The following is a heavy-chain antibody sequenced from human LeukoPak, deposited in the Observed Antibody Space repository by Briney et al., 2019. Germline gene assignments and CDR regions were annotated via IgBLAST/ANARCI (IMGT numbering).Heavy chain of an antibody. CDR1: GGSISSSSYY. CDR3: ARHPFSSPFDY. Sequence: SETLSLTCTVSGGSISSSSYYWGWIRQPPGKGLEWIGYIYYTGNSDYNPSLKSRATISLDTPKNQFSLKLTSVTAADTAVYFCARHPFSSPFDYWGQGTLVTVSS. J-gene: IGHJ4*02. V-gene: IGHV4-61*05. CDR2: IYYTGNS.